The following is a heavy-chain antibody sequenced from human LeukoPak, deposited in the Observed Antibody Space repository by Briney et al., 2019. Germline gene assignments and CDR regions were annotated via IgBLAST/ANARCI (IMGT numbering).Heavy chain of an antibody. Sequence: SETLSLTCAVYGGSFSGSYWSWIRQPPGKGLEWIGEINHSGSTNYNPSLKSRVTISVDTSKNQFSLKLNSVTAADTAVYYCARGQNSIVVVTGGWDYYYYMDVWGKGTTVAISS. CDR1: GGSFSGSY. CDR3: ARGQNSIVVVTGGWDYYYYMDV. J-gene: IGHJ6*03. D-gene: IGHD2-21*02. CDR2: INHSGST. V-gene: IGHV4-34*01.